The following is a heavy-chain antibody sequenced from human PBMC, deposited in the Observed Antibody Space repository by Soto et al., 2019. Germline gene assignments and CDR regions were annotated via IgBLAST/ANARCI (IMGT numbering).Heavy chain of an antibody. J-gene: IGHJ4*02. CDR3: AGAPLHLGELSFVYFDY. CDR2: INHSGST. Sequence: SETLSLTCAVYGGSFSGYYWSWIRQPPGKGLEWIGEINHSGSTNYNPSLKSRVTISVDTSKNQFSLKLSSVTAADTAVYYCAGAPLHLGELSFVYFDYWGQGTLVTVSS. D-gene: IGHD3-16*02. V-gene: IGHV4-34*01. CDR1: GGSFSGYY.